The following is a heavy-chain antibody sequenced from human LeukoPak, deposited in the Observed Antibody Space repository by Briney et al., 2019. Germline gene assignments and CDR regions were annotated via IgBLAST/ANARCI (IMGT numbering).Heavy chain of an antibody. Sequence: GASVKVSCKASGGTSSSYAISWVRQAPGQGLEWMGRIIPILGIANYAQKFQGRVTITADKSTSTAYMELSSLRSEDTAVYYCAREGIRFLEWLSSDAFDIWGQGTMVTVSS. CDR1: GGTSSSYA. D-gene: IGHD3-3*01. J-gene: IGHJ3*02. CDR3: AREGIRFLEWLSSDAFDI. CDR2: IIPILGIA. V-gene: IGHV1-69*04.